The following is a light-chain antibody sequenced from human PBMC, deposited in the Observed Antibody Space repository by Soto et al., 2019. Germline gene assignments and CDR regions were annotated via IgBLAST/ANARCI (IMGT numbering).Light chain of an antibody. Sequence: QSVLTQSPSASASLGASVKLTCTPSSGHSSYAIAWHQQQPEKGPRYLMKLNSDGSHSQGDGIPDRFSGSSSGAERYLTISSLQSEDEADYYCQTWGTGLWVFGGGTKLTVL. J-gene: IGLJ3*02. V-gene: IGLV4-69*01. CDR3: QTWGTGLWV. CDR1: SGHSSYA. CDR2: LNSDGSH.